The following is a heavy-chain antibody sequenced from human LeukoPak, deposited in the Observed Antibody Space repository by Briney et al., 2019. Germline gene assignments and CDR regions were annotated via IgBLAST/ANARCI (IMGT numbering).Heavy chain of an antibody. D-gene: IGHD2-21*01. CDR1: GFTFSNYA. CDR2: LSDNGGSP. J-gene: IGHJ5*01. V-gene: IGHV3-23*01. CDR3: AKDPETYSSRWFDS. Sequence: GGSLRLSCAASGFTFSNYAMSWVRQALGKGLEWVSSLSDNGGSPYYADSVKGRFTISRDNSKNTLYLHMNSLRVEDTAVYYCAKDPETYSSRWFDSWGQGTLVTVSS.